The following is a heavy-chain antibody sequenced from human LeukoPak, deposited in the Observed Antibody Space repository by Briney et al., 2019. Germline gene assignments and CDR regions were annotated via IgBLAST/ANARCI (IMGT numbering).Heavy chain of an antibody. CDR2: ISYDGSNK. CDR1: GFTFSSYG. J-gene: IGHJ4*02. CDR3: AKDWSIAARGFDY. V-gene: IGHV3-30*18. Sequence: GSLRLSCAASGFTFSSYGMHWVRPAPGKGLEWVAVISYDGSNKYYADSVKGRFTISRGNSKNTLYLQMNSLRTEDTAVYYCAKDWSIAARGFDYWGQGTLVTVSS. D-gene: IGHD6-6*01.